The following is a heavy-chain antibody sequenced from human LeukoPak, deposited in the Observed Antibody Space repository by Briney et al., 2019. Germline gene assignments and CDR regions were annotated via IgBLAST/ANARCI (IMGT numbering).Heavy chain of an antibody. CDR1: GGSMSSYY. J-gene: IGHJ4*02. Sequence: SETLSLTCTVSGGSMSSYYWTWIRQPPGEGLEWIGCIYVGGTTDYNPSLKSRVTMSVDTSKNQFSLKLTSLTAADTAMYYCATHDYGNSRSEYWGQGTLVTVSS. D-gene: IGHD3-16*01. CDR2: IYVGGTT. CDR3: ATHDYGNSRSEY. V-gene: IGHV4-59*01.